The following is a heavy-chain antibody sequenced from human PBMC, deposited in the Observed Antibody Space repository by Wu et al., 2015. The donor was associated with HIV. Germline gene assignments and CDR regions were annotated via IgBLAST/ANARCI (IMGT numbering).Heavy chain of an antibody. CDR3: ARDRTYCGGDCYPRGAFDI. V-gene: IGHV1-69*15. J-gene: IGHJ3*02. CDR2: IIPIFGTA. CDR1: GGTFSSYA. D-gene: IGHD2-21*02. Sequence: QVQLVQSGAEVKKPGSSVKVSCKASGGTFSSYAISWVRQAPGQGLEWMGRIIPIFGTANYAQKFQGRVTITADESTSTAYMELSSLRSEDTAVYYCARDRTYCGGDCYPRGAFDIWGQGTMVTVSS.